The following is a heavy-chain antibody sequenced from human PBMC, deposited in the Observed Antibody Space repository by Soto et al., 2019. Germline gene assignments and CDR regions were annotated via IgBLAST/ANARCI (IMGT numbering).Heavy chain of an antibody. CDR2: ISYDGSNK. Sequence: GGSLRLSCAASGFTFSSYGMHWVRQAPGKGLEWVEVISYDGSNKYYADSGKGRFTISRANSKNTLYLQMNSLRAEDTAVYYCSKDAPDRYFDYWGQGTLVTVSS. CDR3: SKDAPDRYFDY. V-gene: IGHV3-30*18. CDR1: GFTFSSYG. J-gene: IGHJ4*02.